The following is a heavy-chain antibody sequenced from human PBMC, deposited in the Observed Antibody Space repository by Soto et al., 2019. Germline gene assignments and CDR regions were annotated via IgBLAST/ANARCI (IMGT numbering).Heavy chain of an antibody. V-gene: IGHV3-49*04. Sequence: GGSLRLSCTASGFTFGDYAMSWVRQAPGKGLEWVGFIRSKAYGGTTEYAASVKGRFTISRDDSKSIAYLQMNSLKTEDTAVYYCTGAWIQLWTPPRYYYGMDVWGQGTTVTVSS. CDR3: TGAWIQLWTPPRYYYGMDV. J-gene: IGHJ6*02. CDR2: IRSKAYGGTT. CDR1: GFTFGDYA. D-gene: IGHD5-18*01.